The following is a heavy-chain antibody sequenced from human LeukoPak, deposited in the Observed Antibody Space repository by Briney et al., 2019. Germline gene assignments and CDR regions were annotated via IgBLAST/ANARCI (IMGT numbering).Heavy chain of an antibody. CDR3: AREPYYDFWSGYYTGVDY. D-gene: IGHD3-3*01. V-gene: IGHV4-61*02. J-gene: IGHJ4*02. CDR1: GGSISSGSYY. Sequence: SETLSLTCTVSGGSISSGSYYWSWIRRPAGKGLEWIGRIYTSGSTNYNPSLKSRVTISVDTSKNQFSLKLSSVTAADTAVYYCAREPYYDFWSGYYTGVDYWGQGTLVTVSS. CDR2: IYTSGST.